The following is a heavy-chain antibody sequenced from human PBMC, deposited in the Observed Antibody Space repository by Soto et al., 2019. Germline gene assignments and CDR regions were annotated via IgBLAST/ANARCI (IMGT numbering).Heavy chain of an antibody. Sequence: SVKVSCKASGGTVSSYVITWVRQAPGQGLEWMGGIIPTFGTTNYAEKFQGRVTITANESTSTAYMELSSLTSEDTAVYYCARSRKQWLALTPCWFDYWGQGTLVTVSS. CDR3: ARSRKQWLALTPCWFDY. D-gene: IGHD6-19*01. CDR2: IIPTFGTT. J-gene: IGHJ5*01. CDR1: GGTVSSYV. V-gene: IGHV1-69*13.